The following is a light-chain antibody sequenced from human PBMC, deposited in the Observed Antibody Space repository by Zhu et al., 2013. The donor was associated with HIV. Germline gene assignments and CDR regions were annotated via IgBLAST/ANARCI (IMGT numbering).Light chain of an antibody. Sequence: DIQMTQSPSSLSASVGDRVTITCRASEDIDKYLNWYQQRPGQAPKLLIHDASTLKPGVPSRFSGSGSGTDFTFTISSLQPEDFATYYCQQPRRFPIAFGQGTRLEMK. J-gene: IGKJ5*01. V-gene: IGKV1-33*01. CDR1: EDIDKY. CDR2: DAS. CDR3: QQPRRFPIA.